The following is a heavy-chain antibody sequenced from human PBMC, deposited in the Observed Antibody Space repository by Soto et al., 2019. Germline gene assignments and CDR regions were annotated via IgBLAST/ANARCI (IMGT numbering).Heavy chain of an antibody. V-gene: IGHV3-23*01. CDR2: ISGSGGST. Sequence: QTGGSLRLSCAASGFTFSSYAMSWVRQAPGKGLEWVSAISGSGGSTYYADSVKGRFTISRDNSKNTLYLQMNSLRAEDTAVYYCAKPGEPEYYYDSSGQDAFDIWGQGTMVTVSS. J-gene: IGHJ3*02. CDR3: AKPGEPEYYYDSSGQDAFDI. CDR1: GFTFSSYA. D-gene: IGHD3-22*01.